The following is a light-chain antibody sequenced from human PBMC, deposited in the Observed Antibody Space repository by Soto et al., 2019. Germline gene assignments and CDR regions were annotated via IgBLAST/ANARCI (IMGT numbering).Light chain of an antibody. CDR1: SSDVGTYDY. Sequence: QSALTQPASVSGSPGQSITISCTGNSSDVGTYDYVSWYQQHPGKAPKLMIYEVNNRPSGVSYRFSASKSGNTASLTISGLQTEDEADYYCSSYTSSSTFEGVVFGGGTKLTVL. J-gene: IGLJ2*01. V-gene: IGLV2-14*01. CDR3: SSYTSSSTFEGVV. CDR2: EVN.